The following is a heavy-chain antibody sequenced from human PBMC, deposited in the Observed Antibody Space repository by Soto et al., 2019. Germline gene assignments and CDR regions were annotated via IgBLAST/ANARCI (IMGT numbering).Heavy chain of an antibody. Sequence: PGESLKISCKVSVYTFSKYWIGWVRQTPGKGLEWMGMIYPGDSDARYSPSFEGQVTFSVDKSINTAYLQWNSLKASDTAMYYCARQGGEYNTMSDYWGQGTLVTVSS. CDR2: IYPGDSDA. CDR1: VYTFSKYW. J-gene: IGHJ4*02. CDR3: ARQGGEYNTMSDY. D-gene: IGHD3-10*01. V-gene: IGHV5-51*01.